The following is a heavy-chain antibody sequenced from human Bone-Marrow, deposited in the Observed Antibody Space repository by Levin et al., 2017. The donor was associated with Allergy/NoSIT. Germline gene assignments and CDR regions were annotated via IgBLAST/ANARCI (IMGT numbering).Heavy chain of an antibody. CDR2: ISAYNGNT. CDR1: GYTFTSYG. CDR3: ARNDRLGVVTAIPDYYFDY. V-gene: IGHV1-18*01. D-gene: IGHD2-21*02. Sequence: ASVKVSCKASGYTFTSYGISWVRQAPGQGLEWMGWISAYNGNTNYAQKLQGRVTMTTDTSTSTAYMELRSLRSDDTAVYYCARNDRLGVVTAIPDYYFDYWGQGTLVTVSS. J-gene: IGHJ4*02.